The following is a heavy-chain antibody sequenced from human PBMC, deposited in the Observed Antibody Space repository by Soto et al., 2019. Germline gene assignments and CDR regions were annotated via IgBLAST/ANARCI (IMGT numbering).Heavy chain of an antibody. CDR2: INADKGDT. Sequence: QAQLVQSGAEVKKHGASVKVSCKASGYSFTDFAMHWVRLASGQRLEWMGWINADKGDTKYSPKFQGRVTITRDTSATTVYMDLRSLRSADTAVYYWARGPLSGVATIWDYANWFDPWGHGSLVTGST. CDR3: ARGPLSGVATIWDYANWFDP. CDR1: GYSFTDFA. J-gene: IGHJ5*02. V-gene: IGHV1-3*01. D-gene: IGHD5-12*01.